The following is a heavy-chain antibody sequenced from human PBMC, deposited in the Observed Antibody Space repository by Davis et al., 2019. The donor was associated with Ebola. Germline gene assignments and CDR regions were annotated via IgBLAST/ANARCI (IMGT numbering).Heavy chain of an antibody. D-gene: IGHD1-26*01. J-gene: IGHJ4*02. Sequence: MPGGSLRLSCTVSGGSLRSFYWSWIRQPPGKGLEWIGNIYYSGNTKCNPSLKTRVTISVDTSKNQFSLKLSSVTAADTAVYYCARATMTTVGATHFDYWGQGTLVTVSS. CDR3: ARATMTTVGATHFDY. V-gene: IGHV4-59*01. CDR2: IYYSGNT. CDR1: GGSLRSFY.